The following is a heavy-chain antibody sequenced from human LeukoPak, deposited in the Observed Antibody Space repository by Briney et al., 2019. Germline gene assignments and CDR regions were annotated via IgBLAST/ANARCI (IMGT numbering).Heavy chain of an antibody. V-gene: IGHV3-66*01. CDR2: IYSGGST. J-gene: IGHJ4*02. CDR3: ARVLSSYALDY. D-gene: IGHD6-13*01. Sequence: GGSLRLSCAASGFTVSSNYMSWVRQAPGKGLEWVSVIYSGGSTYYADSVKGRFTISRDNSKNTLYLQMNSLRAEDTAVYYCARVLSSYALDYWGQGTLVTVSS. CDR1: GFTVSSNY.